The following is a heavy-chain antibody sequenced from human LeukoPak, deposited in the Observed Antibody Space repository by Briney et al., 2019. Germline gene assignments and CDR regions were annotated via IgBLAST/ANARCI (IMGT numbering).Heavy chain of an antibody. V-gene: IGHV1-69*13. Sequence: SVKVSCKASGGTFSSYAISWVRQAPGQGLEWMGGIIPIFGTANYVQRFQGRVTITADESTSTAYMELSSLRSEDTAVYYCARDSSVGSYSSSWYGNYYYMDVWGKGTTVTVSS. D-gene: IGHD6-13*01. J-gene: IGHJ6*03. CDR2: IIPIFGTA. CDR1: GGTFSSYA. CDR3: ARDSSVGSYSSSWYGNYYYMDV.